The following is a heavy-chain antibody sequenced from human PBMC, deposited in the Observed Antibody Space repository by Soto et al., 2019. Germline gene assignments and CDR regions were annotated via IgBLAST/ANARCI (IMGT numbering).Heavy chain of an antibody. CDR2: ISGSGGST. V-gene: IGHV3-23*01. Sequence: PGGSLRLSCVASGFTFSNYAMSWVRQAPGRGLEWVSAISGSGGSTYYADSVKGRFTISRDNSKNTLYLQMNSLGAEDTAVYYCAKDVGYCTNGVCLYNWFDPWGQGTLVTVSS. CDR3: AKDVGYCTNGVCLYNWFDP. CDR1: GFTFSNYA. D-gene: IGHD2-8*01. J-gene: IGHJ5*02.